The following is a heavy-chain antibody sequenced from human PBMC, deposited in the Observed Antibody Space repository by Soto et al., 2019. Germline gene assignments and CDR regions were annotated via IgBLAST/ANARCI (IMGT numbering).Heavy chain of an antibody. CDR2: INHSGST. J-gene: IGHJ6*03. CDR1: GGSFSGYY. CDR3: ARAGYSYGYYYYYYMDV. V-gene: IGHV4-34*01. D-gene: IGHD5-18*01. Sequence: SENRSLTCAVYGGSFSGYYWSWIRQPPGKGLEWIGEINHSGSTNYNPSPKSRVTISVDTSKNQFSLKLSSVTAADTAVYYCARAGYSYGYYYYYYMDVWGKGTTVTVSS.